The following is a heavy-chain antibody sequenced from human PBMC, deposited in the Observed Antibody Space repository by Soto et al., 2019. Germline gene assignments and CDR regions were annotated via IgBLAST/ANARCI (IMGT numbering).Heavy chain of an antibody. CDR3: AREGYCSGGSCSTLSAFDI. CDR2: IIPIFGTA. Sequence: SVKVSCKASGGTFSSYAIRWVRQAPGQGLEWMGGIIPIFGTANYAQKFPGRVTITADKSTSTAYMELSSLRSEDTAVYYCAREGYCSGGSCSTLSAFDIWGQGTMVTVSS. CDR1: GGTFSSYA. J-gene: IGHJ3*02. D-gene: IGHD2-15*01. V-gene: IGHV1-69*06.